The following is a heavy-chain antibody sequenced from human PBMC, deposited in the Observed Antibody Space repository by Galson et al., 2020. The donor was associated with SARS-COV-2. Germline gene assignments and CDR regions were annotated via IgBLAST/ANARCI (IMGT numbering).Heavy chain of an antibody. CDR3: TRGNNYYDSGGCGSYSRMGMDV. D-gene: IGHD3-22*01. Sequence: SETLSLTCTVSGGSISSNSYYWGWLRPPQGQELGWIGSNYYNSSTYYNPSLKSRVTIYVDTYKNQFSRKLSSATAADTAEYYCTRGNNYYDSGGCGSYSRMGMDVGGQGTTVTVAS. CDR1: GGSISSNSYY. CDR2: NYYNSST. V-gene: IGHV4-39*07. J-gene: IGHJ6*02.